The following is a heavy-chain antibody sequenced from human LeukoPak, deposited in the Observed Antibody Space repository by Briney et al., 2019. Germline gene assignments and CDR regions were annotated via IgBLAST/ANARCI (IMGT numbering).Heavy chain of an antibody. J-gene: IGHJ3*02. Sequence: ASVKVSCKASGYTFTSYGMSWVRQAPGQGLEWMGWISAYNGNTNYAQKLQGRVTMTTDTSTSTAYMELRSLRSDDTAVYYCARGPADSELMFFDIWGQGTMVTVSS. V-gene: IGHV1-18*01. CDR2: ISAYNGNT. CDR1: GYTFTSYG. CDR3: ARGPADSELMFFDI. D-gene: IGHD1-26*01.